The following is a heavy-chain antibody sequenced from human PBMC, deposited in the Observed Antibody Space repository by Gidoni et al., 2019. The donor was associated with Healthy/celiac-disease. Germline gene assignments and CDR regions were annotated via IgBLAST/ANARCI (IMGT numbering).Heavy chain of an antibody. D-gene: IGHD3-22*01. J-gene: IGHJ4*02. CDR1: GGTFSSYA. V-gene: IGHV1-69*01. Sequence: QVQLVQSGAEVKKPGSSVKVSCKASGGTFSSYAISWVRQAPGQGLEWMGGIIPIFGTANYAQKFQGRVTMTADESTSTAYMELSSLRSEDTAVYYCASPSKQYDSSGYYYDYWGQGTLVTVSS. CDR2: IIPIFGTA. CDR3: ASPSKQYDSSGYYYDY.